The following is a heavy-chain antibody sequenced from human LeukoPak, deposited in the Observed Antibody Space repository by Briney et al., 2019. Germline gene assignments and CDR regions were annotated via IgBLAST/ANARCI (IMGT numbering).Heavy chain of an antibody. V-gene: IGHV5-51*01. CDR2: IYPGDSDT. J-gene: IGHJ5*02. D-gene: IGHD1-1*01. CDR3: ARRVQLERLGWFDP. Sequence: GESLKISCKGSGYSFANYWIGWLRQMPGKGLEWMGIIYPGDSDTRYSPSFQGQVTISADKSIGTAYLQWSSLKASDTAMYYCARRVQLERLGWFDPWGQGTLVTVSS. CDR1: GYSFANYW.